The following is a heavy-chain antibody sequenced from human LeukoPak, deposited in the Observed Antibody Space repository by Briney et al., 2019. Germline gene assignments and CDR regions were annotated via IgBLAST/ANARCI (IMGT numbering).Heavy chain of an antibody. D-gene: IGHD3-9*01. CDR1: GGSISSYY. CDR2: IYTSGST. V-gene: IGHV4-4*07. Sequence: PSETLSLTCTVSGGSISSYYWSWIRQPAGKGLEWIGRIYTSGSTNYNPSLKSRVTISVDTSKNQFSLKLSSVTAADTAVYYCARGHVLRYFDWLLKALGMDVWGQGTTVTVSS. J-gene: IGHJ6*02. CDR3: ARGHVLRYFDWLLKALGMDV.